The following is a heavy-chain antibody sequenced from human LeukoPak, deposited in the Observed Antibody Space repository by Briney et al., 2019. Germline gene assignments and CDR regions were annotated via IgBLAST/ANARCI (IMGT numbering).Heavy chain of an antibody. J-gene: IGHJ4*02. CDR1: GFTFSTYG. Sequence: GGSLRLSCAASGFTFSTYGMHWVRQAPGKGLEWVAFIWYDGNEKHYADSAKGRFTISRDNSKNTLYLQMYSLRADDTAIYYCATEQEGRRAAFDYWGQGSLATVSS. CDR3: ATEQEGRRAAFDY. V-gene: IGHV3-30*02. D-gene: IGHD1/OR15-1a*01. CDR2: IWYDGNEK.